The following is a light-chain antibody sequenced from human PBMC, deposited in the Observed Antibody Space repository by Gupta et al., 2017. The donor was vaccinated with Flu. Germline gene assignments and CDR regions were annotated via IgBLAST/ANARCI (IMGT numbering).Light chain of an antibody. CDR1: ISDVGGYNY. Sequence: SVTISCTGAISDVGGYNYVSWYQHRPGTAPKLMIYDVRQRPSGVPDRFSGSKSGNTASLTISGLQADDEADYYCCSYAGTYTLTFGGGTKLTVL. CDR2: DVR. CDR3: CSYAGTYTLT. J-gene: IGLJ2*01. V-gene: IGLV2-11*01.